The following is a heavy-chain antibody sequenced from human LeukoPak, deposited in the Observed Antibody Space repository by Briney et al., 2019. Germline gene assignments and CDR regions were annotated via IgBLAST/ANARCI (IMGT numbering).Heavy chain of an antibody. J-gene: IGHJ4*02. CDR3: ASTIIAAAGIFDY. Sequence: PSETLSLTCTVSGGSISSYYWSWIRQPPGKGLEWIGYIYYSGSTNYNPSLKSRVTISVDTSKNQFSLKLSSVTAADTAVYYCASTIIAAAGIFDYWGQGTLVTVSS. CDR2: IYYSGST. V-gene: IGHV4-59*08. CDR1: GGSISSYY. D-gene: IGHD6-13*01.